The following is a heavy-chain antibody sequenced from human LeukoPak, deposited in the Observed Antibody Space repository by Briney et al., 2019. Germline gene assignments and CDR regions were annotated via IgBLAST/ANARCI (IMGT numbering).Heavy chain of an antibody. CDR3: ARVVDTHFDY. CDR2: IKSDGSTT. V-gene: IGHV3-74*01. D-gene: IGHD5-18*01. CDR1: GFTFSSYW. Sequence: GGSLRLSCAASGFTFSSYWMHWVRQAPGKGLVWVSRIKSDGSTTTYTDSVKGRFTISRDNAKNTLYLQMNSLRAEDTAVYYCARVVDTHFDYWGQGTLVTVSS. J-gene: IGHJ4*02.